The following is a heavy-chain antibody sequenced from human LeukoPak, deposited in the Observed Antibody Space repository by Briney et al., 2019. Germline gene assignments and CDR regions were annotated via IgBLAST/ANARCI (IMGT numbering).Heavy chain of an antibody. Sequence: PGGSLRLSCAASGFTFSSYGMHWLRQAPGKGLEWVAVIWYDGSNKYYADSVKGRFTISRDNSKNTLYLQMNSLRAEDTAVYYCAKAFCSGGSCYSDYWGQGTLVTVSS. J-gene: IGHJ4*02. CDR1: GFTFSSYG. V-gene: IGHV3-30*02. CDR3: AKAFCSGGSCYSDY. D-gene: IGHD2-15*01. CDR2: IWYDGSNK.